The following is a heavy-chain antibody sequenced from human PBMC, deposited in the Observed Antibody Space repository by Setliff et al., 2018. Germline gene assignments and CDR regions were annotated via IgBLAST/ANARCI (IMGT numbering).Heavy chain of an antibody. V-gene: IGHV7-4-1*02. Sequence: ASVKVSCKASGYTFSSYAMGWMRQAPGQRLEWMGWINTNTGNPSYAQDFTGRLVFSLDTSVSTPYLQISSLKAEDSAVYYCARASRFGTTVWKGDYYMDVWGKGTTVTVSS. CDR2: INTNTGNP. J-gene: IGHJ6*03. CDR3: ARASRFGTTVWKGDYYMDV. D-gene: IGHD3-10*01. CDR1: GYTFSSYA.